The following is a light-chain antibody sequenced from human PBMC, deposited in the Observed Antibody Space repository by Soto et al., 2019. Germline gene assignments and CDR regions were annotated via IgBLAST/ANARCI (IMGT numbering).Light chain of an antibody. CDR2: GAS. J-gene: IGKJ1*01. Sequence: EIVMTQSPATLSVSQGEKATFSSRPSQRVVGNLAWYQQKPGQAPRLLIYGASTRATGIPARFSGSGSGTEFTLTISSLQSEDFAVYYCQQYNNWPPAFGQGTKVEIK. CDR3: QQYNNWPPA. CDR1: QRVVGN. V-gene: IGKV3-15*01.